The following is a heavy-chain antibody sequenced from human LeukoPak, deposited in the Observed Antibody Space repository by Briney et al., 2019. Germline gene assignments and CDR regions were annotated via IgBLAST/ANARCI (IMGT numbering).Heavy chain of an antibody. V-gene: IGHV3-11*01. D-gene: IGHD2-2*01. CDR3: ARCSSTSCYYCYYYGMDV. Sequence: GGSLRLSCAASGFTFSDYYMSWFRQAPGKGLEWVSYISSSGSTIYYADSVKGRFTISRDNAKNSLYLQMNSLRAEDTAVYYCARCSSTSCYYCYYYGMDVWGQGTTVTVSS. J-gene: IGHJ6*02. CDR2: ISSSGSTI. CDR1: GFTFSDYY.